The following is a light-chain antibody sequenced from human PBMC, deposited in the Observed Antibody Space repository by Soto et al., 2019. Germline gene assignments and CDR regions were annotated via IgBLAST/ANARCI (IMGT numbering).Light chain of an antibody. Sequence: EIVLTQSPGTLSLSPGERATLSCRASQSLSNNIGLGWYQQKPGPAPRLLIYGASSRATGIPNRFSGSGSGTDFTLTISSLESEDFAVYSCQQHGNWPLTFGEGTKVEI. J-gene: IGKJ4*02. V-gene: IGKV3-20*01. CDR3: QQHGNWPLT. CDR2: GAS. CDR1: QSLSNNI.